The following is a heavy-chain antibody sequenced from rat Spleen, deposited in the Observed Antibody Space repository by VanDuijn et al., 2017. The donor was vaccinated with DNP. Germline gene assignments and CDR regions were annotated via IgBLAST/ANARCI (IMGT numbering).Heavy chain of an antibody. J-gene: IGHJ2*01. CDR1: GFIFSNYG. D-gene: IGHD1-12*02. Sequence: EVQLVESGGGPVQPGRSLKLSCVASGFIFSNYGMHWIRQAPTKGLEWVASISTGGGNTYYRDSVKGRFTISRDNAKSTLYLQMDSLRSEDTATYYCATDDGTDYWGQGVMVIVSS. CDR3: ATDDGTDY. V-gene: IGHV5-19*01. CDR2: ISTGGGNT.